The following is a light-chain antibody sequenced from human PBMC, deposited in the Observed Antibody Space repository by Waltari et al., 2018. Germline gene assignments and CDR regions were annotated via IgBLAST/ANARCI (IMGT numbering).Light chain of an antibody. CDR3: QSFDSTNPWV. CDR1: SGSIGSGC. V-gene: IGLV6-57*03. CDR2: EDK. J-gene: IGLJ3*02. Sequence: NFMLTQPHSVSESPGKTIPISCTRSSGSIGSGCVQWYQQRPGSAPTTMIYEDKKRPSGVPDRFSGSIDSSSNSASLTISGLKTEDEADYYCQSFDSTNPWVFGGGTKLTVL.